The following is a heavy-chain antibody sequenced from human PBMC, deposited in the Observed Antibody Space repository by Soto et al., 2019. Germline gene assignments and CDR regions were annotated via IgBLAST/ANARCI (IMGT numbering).Heavy chain of an antibody. CDR3: ARLGGRWPRVRENWFDP. D-gene: IGHD3-16*01. CDR2: IYPGDSDT. J-gene: IGHJ5*02. CDR1: GYSFTSYW. Sequence: GESLKISCKGSGYSFTSYWIGWVRQMPGKGLEWMGIIYPGDSDTRYSPSFQGQVTISADKSISTAYLQWSSLKASDTTMYYCARLGGRWPRVRENWFDPWGQGTLVTVSS. V-gene: IGHV5-51*01.